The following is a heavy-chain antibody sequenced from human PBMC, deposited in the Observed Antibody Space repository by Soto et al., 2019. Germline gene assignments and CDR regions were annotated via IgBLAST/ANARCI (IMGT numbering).Heavy chain of an antibody. D-gene: IGHD2-2*01. CDR1: GFTFSSYG. Sequence: ESGGGVVQPGRSLRLYCAASGFTFSSYGMHWVRQAPGKGLEWVAVISYDGSNKYYADSVKGRFTISRDNSKNTLYLQMNSLRAEDTAVYYCAKGDLRDIVVVPAAIMVDYWGQGTLVTVSS. CDR3: AKGDLRDIVVVPAAIMVDY. V-gene: IGHV3-30*18. CDR2: ISYDGSNK. J-gene: IGHJ4*02.